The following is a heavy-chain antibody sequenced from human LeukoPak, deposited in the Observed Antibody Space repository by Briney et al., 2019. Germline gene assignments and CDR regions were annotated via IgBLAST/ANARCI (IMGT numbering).Heavy chain of an antibody. D-gene: IGHD6-13*01. CDR1: GGSISSSSYY. V-gene: IGHV4-39*01. CDR2: IYYSGST. J-gene: IGHJ1*01. CDR3: ASPYSSSWYEYFQH. Sequence: PSETLSLTCTVSGGSISSSSYYWGWIRQPPGKGLEWIGSIYYSGSTYYNPSLKSRVTISVDTSKNQFSLKLSSVTAADTAVYYCASPYSSSWYEYFQHWGQGTLVTVPS.